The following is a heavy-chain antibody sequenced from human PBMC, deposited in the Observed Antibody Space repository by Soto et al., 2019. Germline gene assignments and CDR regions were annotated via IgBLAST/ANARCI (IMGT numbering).Heavy chain of an antibody. Sequence: SETLSLTCAVYGGSFSGYYWSWIRQPPGKGLEWIGEINHSGSTNYNPSLKSRVTISVDTSKNQFSLKLSSVTAADTAVYYCARIENWNYVYYGMDVWGQGTTVTVSS. CDR2: INHSGST. D-gene: IGHD1-7*01. J-gene: IGHJ6*02. CDR1: GGSFSGYY. CDR3: ARIENWNYVYYGMDV. V-gene: IGHV4-34*01.